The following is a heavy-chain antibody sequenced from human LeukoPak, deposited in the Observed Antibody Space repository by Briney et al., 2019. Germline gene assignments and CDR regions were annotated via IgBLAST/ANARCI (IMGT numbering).Heavy chain of an antibody. CDR1: GYTFTSYG. J-gene: IGHJ6*03. Sequence: ASVKVSCKASGYTFTSYGISWVRQAPGQGLEWMGWISAYNGNTNYAQKFQGRVTITADKSTSTAYMELSSLRSEDTAVYYCARGAVASDYAPNYYYMDVWGKGTTVTVSS. D-gene: IGHD3-16*01. CDR3: ARGAVASDYAPNYYYMDV. V-gene: IGHV1-18*01. CDR2: ISAYNGNT.